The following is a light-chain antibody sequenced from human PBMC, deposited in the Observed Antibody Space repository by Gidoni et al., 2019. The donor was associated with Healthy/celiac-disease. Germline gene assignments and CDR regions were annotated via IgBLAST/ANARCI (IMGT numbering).Light chain of an antibody. CDR1: SSDVGGYNY. J-gene: IGLJ2*01. CDR2: EVS. Sequence: QSALTQPASVSGSPGQLITISCTGTSSDVGGYNYVSWYQQHPGKAPNLMIYEVSNRPSGVPDRFSGSKSGNTASLTISGLQAEDEADYYCSSYTSSSIVVFGGGTKLTVL. CDR3: SSYTSSSIVV. V-gene: IGLV2-14*01.